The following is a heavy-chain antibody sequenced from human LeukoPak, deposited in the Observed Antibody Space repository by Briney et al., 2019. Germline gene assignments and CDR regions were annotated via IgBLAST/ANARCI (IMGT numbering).Heavy chain of an antibody. Sequence: PGGSLRLSCAGSGFTIGGYWMAWVRQAPGKGLEWVANIHQHGTEKYYVGSVKGRFTVSRDNAKNSLFLQMNSLRTEDTAVYYYARAGVFATTRHFDFWGQGTLATVSS. V-gene: IGHV3-7*01. J-gene: IGHJ4*02. D-gene: IGHD3-10*01. CDR2: IHQHGTEK. CDR3: ARAGVFATTRHFDF. CDR1: GFTIGGYW.